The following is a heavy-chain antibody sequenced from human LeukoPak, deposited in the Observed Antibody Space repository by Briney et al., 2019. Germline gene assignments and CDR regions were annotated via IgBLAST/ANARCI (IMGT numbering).Heavy chain of an antibody. V-gene: IGHV3-15*01. CDR3: TLGLVGVPR. J-gene: IGHJ4*02. D-gene: IGHD1-26*01. CDR2: IKKTTDGGTT. CDR1: GFTFSNAW. Sequence: PGGSLRLSCAASGFTFSNAWMGWVRQAPGKGLEWVGRIKKTTDGGTTDYPAPVKGRFTISRDDSKDTLYLQMDSLKTEDTAVYYCTLGLVGVPRWGQGTLVTVSS.